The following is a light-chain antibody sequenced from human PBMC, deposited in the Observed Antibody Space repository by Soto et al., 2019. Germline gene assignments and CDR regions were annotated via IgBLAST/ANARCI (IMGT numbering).Light chain of an antibody. CDR2: EVS. CDR1: SSDVGGYKY. J-gene: IGLJ1*01. V-gene: IGLV2-8*01. CDR3: SSYTSSSTSV. Sequence: QSALTQPPSASGSPGQSVTISCTGTSSDVGGYKYVSWYQQHPGKAPKLILYEVSKRPSGVPDRFSGSKSGNTASLTVSGLQAEDEADYYCSSYTSSSTSVFGTGTKVTVL.